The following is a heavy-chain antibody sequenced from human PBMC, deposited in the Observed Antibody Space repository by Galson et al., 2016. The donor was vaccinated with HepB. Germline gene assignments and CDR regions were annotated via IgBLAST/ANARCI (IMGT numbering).Heavy chain of an antibody. V-gene: IGHV1-8*01. Sequence: SVKVSCKASGYTFTSYDINWVRQATGQGLEWMGWMNPNSDNSGDAQRFQGIVTMTRHTSMSTAYMGLSSLRSDDTAVYFCARGRGISYYGFWSGYSLDYWGQGTLVTVSS. CDR2: MNPNSDNS. D-gene: IGHD3-3*01. J-gene: IGHJ4*02. CDR1: GYTFTSYD. CDR3: ARGRGISYYGFWSGYSLDY.